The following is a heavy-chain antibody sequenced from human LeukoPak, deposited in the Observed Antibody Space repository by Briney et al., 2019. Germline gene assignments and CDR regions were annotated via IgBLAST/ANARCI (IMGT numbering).Heavy chain of an antibody. J-gene: IGHJ5*02. Sequence: QPGGSLRLSCAASGFTFSSYWMHWVRQAPGKGLVWVSRINSDGSTTNYADSVKGRFTISRDNAENTLYLQMNSLRVEDTAVYYCARRVSATRWFDPRGQGTLVTVSS. V-gene: IGHV3-74*01. CDR2: INSDGSTT. D-gene: IGHD2-15*01. CDR3: ARRVSATRWFDP. CDR1: GFTFSSYW.